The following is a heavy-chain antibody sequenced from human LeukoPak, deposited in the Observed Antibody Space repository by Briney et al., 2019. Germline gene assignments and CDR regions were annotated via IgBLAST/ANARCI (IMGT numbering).Heavy chain of an antibody. CDR1: GYTFTGYY. Sequence: GASVKVSCKASGYTFTGYYLHLVRQAPGHGLEWMGWINSNSADTTYAQKFQGRVTMTRDTSMSTAYMDLNRLTFDDTATYYCAREDYVDYGSFDYWGQGTLVTVSS. D-gene: IGHD4-17*01. CDR3: AREDYVDYGSFDY. J-gene: IGHJ4*02. V-gene: IGHV1-2*02. CDR2: INSNSADT.